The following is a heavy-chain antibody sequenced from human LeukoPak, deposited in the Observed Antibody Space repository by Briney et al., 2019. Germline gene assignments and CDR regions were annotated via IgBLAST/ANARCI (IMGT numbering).Heavy chain of an antibody. Sequence: SETLSLTCAVYGGSFSGYYWSWIRQPPGEGLEWIGEINHSGSTNYNPSLKSRVTISVDTSKNQFSLKLSSVTAADTAVYYCARGTVAGLFGYWGQGTLVTVSS. J-gene: IGHJ4*02. CDR2: INHSGST. D-gene: IGHD6-19*01. CDR3: ARGTVAGLFGY. V-gene: IGHV4-34*01. CDR1: GGSFSGYY.